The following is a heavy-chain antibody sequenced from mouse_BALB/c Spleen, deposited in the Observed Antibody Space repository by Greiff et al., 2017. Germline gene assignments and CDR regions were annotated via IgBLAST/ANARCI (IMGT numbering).Heavy chain of an antibody. Sequence: VQGVESGPELVKPGASVKISCKASGYTFTDYYINWVKQKPGQGLEWIGWIYPGSGNTKYNEKFKGKATLTVDTSSSTAYMQLSSLTSEDTAVYFCARCGPYWYFDVWGAGTTVTVSS. D-gene: IGHD1-1*02. V-gene: IGHV1-84*02. CDR2: IYPGSGNT. CDR3: ARCGPYWYFDV. J-gene: IGHJ1*01. CDR1: GYTFTDYY.